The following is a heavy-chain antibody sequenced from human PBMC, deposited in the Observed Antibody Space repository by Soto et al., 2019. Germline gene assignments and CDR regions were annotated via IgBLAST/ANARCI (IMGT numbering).Heavy chain of an antibody. V-gene: IGHV1-3*01. D-gene: IGHD2-2*03. CDR2: INAGNGNT. CDR1: GYTFTSYA. Sequence: ASVKVSCKASGYTFTSYAMHWVRQAPGQKLEWMGWINAGNGNTKYSQKFQGRVTITRDTSASTAYMELSSLRSEDTAVYYCARAHGYCSSTSCSTRYYYYYYMDVWGKGTTVTVSS. J-gene: IGHJ6*03. CDR3: ARAHGYCSSTSCSTRYYYYYYMDV.